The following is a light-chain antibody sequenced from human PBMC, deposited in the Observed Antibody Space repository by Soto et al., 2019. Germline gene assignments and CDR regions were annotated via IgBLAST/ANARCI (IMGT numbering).Light chain of an antibody. CDR2: DAS. CDR3: KKCDYLPI. J-gene: IGKJ3*01. V-gene: IGKV1-33*01. Sequence: DIQMTQSPSSLSVSVGDRVTITCQASHDISSYLNWYQHKPGKAPKLLIYDASILEAGVPSRFSGSGSGTDFTITISSLQPEDVATYYCKKCDYLPIFGRGTTVDFK. CDR1: HDISSY.